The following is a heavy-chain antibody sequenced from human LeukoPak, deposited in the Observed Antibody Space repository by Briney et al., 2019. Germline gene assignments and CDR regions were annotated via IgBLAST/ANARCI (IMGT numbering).Heavy chain of an antibody. D-gene: IGHD1-1*01. CDR1: GFTSDDYA. V-gene: IGHV3-9*02. J-gene: IGHJ6*02. CDR2: ISWNSGSI. Sequence: GGSLRLSCAASGFTSDDYAMHWVRQAPGKGLEWVSGISWNSGSIGYADSVKGRFTISRDNAKNSLYLQMNSLRAEDTALYYCAKDIVQLERYYYYGMDVWGQGTTVTVSS. CDR3: AKDIVQLERYYYYGMDV.